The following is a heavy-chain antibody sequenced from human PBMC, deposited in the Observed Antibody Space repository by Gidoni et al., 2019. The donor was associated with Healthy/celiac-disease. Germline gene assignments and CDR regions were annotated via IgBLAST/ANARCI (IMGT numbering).Heavy chain of an antibody. D-gene: IGHD3-16*01. CDR2: IKSKTDGGTT. CDR3: TTGDLGDDAFDI. CDR1: GFTFSNAW. J-gene: IGHJ3*02. V-gene: IGHV3-15*01. Sequence: EVQLVESGGGLVKPGGSLRLSCAASGFTFSNAWMSLVRQAPGKGLELVGRIKSKTDGGTTDYAAPLKGRFTISRDDSKNTLYLQMNSLKTEDTAVYYCTTGDLGDDAFDIWGQGTMVTVSS.